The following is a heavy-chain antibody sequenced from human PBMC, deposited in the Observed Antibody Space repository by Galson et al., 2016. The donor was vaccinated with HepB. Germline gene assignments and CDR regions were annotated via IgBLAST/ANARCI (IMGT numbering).Heavy chain of an antibody. CDR2: VTATSVYI. J-gene: IGHJ2*01. CDR3: ARAAYGAYEGGYFDL. CDR1: GFTFNDYS. D-gene: IGHD4-17*01. Sequence: SLRPSCAASGFTFNDYSMHWVRQAPGKGLAWVSSVTATSVYIYYVDSVKGRFTISRDNAKNSLYLQMNSLRAEDTAVYYCARAAYGAYEGGYFDLWGRGTLVTVSS. V-gene: IGHV3-21*06.